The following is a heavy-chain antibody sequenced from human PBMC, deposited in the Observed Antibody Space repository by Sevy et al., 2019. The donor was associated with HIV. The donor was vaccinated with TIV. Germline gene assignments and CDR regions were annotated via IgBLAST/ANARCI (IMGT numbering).Heavy chain of an antibody. D-gene: IGHD2-8*01. CDR2: LSFACGKI. CDR3: AREGCTRPRDY. CDR1: GFAFDDYS. J-gene: IGHJ4*02. V-gene: IGHV3-23*01. Sequence: GGSLRLSCAASGFAFDDYSMSWIRQAPGKGLEWVATLSFACGKINYADSVKGRFTISRVNSKNSLYLQMDNLRVDDTALYYCAREGCTRPRDYWGQGTRVTVSS.